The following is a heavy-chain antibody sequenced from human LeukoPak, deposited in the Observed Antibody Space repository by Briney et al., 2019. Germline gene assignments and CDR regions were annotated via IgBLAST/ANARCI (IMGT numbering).Heavy chain of an antibody. CDR3: AATQDSSGSDPFDY. CDR1: GFTFSSYS. CDR2: ISSSSSYI. D-gene: IGHD3-22*01. V-gene: IGHV3-21*01. Sequence: GGSLRLSRAASGFTFSSYSMNWVRQAPGKGLEWGSSISSSSSYIYYADSVKGRFTISRDNAKNSLYLQMNSLRAEDTAVYYCAATQDSSGSDPFDYWGQGTLVTVSS. J-gene: IGHJ4*02.